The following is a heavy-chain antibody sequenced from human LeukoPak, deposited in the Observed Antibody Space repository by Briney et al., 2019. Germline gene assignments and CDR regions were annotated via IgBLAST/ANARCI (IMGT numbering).Heavy chain of an antibody. V-gene: IGHV4-59*01. CDR1: GGSITSDH. CDR2: IYYSGKT. CDR3: ARKNDFEI. D-gene: IGHD2/OR15-2a*01. J-gene: IGHJ3*02. Sequence: SETLSLTCTVSGGSITSDHWNWIRQPPGKGLKWIGCIYYSGKTYYNPSLKSRVTISVDMSKNQFSLRLTSVTAADTAVYYCARKNDFEIWGQGTLVTVSS.